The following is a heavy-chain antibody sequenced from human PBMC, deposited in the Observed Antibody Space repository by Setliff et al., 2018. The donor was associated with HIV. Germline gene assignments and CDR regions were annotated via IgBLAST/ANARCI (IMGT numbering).Heavy chain of an antibody. CDR2: IYYTGST. CDR1: GASISSSSHH. CDR3: ARQTGLRGYYGSNSLYYFDY. D-gene: IGHD3-10*01. V-gene: IGHV4-39*01. J-gene: IGHJ4*02. Sequence: SETLSLTCTVSGASISSSSHHWAWIRQPPGKGLEYIGNIYYTGSTHYNPSLKSRFILSVDTSNNQFSLILSPVTAADTAVYYCARQTGLRGYYGSNSLYYFDYWGKGMLVTVSS.